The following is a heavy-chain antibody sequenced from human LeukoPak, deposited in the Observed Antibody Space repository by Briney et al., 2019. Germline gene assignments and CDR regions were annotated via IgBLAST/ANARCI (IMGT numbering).Heavy chain of an antibody. CDR3: ARESITMIVVVPFDAFDI. Sequence: SVKVSCKASGGTFSSYAISRVRQAPGQGLEWMGRIIPILGIANYAQKFQGRVTITADKSTSTAYMELSSLRSEDTAVYYCARESITMIVVVPFDAFDIWGQGTMVTVSS. CDR2: IIPILGIA. D-gene: IGHD3-22*01. J-gene: IGHJ3*02. CDR1: GGTFSSYA. V-gene: IGHV1-69*04.